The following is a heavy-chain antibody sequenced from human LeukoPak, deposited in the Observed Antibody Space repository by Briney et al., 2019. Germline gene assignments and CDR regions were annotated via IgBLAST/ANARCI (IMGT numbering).Heavy chain of an antibody. Sequence: GGSLRLSCAASGFTFSSYWMHWVRQAPGKVLVWVSRINSDGSSTTYADSVKGRFTISRDNAKNTVYLQMNSLRAEDTAIYYCARVNYDSSGYSYYCYHYMDVWGKGTTVTVSS. J-gene: IGHJ6*03. V-gene: IGHV3-74*01. CDR2: INSDGSST. D-gene: IGHD3-22*01. CDR1: GFTFSSYW. CDR3: ARVNYDSSGYSYYCYHYMDV.